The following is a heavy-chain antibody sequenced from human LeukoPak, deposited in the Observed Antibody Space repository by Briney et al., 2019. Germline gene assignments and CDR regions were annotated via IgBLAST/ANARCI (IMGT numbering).Heavy chain of an antibody. CDR1: GGSISSYY. V-gene: IGHV4-59*01. J-gene: IGHJ5*02. CDR3: ARDLRGTVAGPYNWFDP. Sequence: PSETLSLTCTVSGGSISSYYWSWIRQPPGKGLEWIGYIYYSGSTNYNPSLKSRVTISVDASKNQFSLKLSSVTAAGTAVYYCARDLRGTVAGPYNWFDPGGQGTQVTVSS. D-gene: IGHD6-19*01. CDR2: IYYSGST.